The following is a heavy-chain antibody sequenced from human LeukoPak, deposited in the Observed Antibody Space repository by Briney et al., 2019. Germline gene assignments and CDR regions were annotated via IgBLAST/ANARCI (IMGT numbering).Heavy chain of an antibody. D-gene: IGHD3-10*01. CDR2: IYYSGST. J-gene: IGHJ4*02. V-gene: IGHV4-59*01. CDR1: GGSISSYY. Sequence: PSETLSLTCTVSGGSISSYYWSWIRQPPGKGLEWIGYIYYSGSTNYNPSLKSRVTISVDTSKNQFSLKLSSVTAADTAVHYCARSPSKFGSGSSFDYWGQGTLVTVSS. CDR3: ARSPSKFGSGSSFDY.